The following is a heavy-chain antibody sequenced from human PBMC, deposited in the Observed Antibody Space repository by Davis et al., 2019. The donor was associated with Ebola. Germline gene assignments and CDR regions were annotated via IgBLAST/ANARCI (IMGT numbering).Heavy chain of an antibody. D-gene: IGHD6-13*01. V-gene: IGHV4-34*01. Sequence: MPSETLSLTCAVYGGSFSGYYWSWIRQPPGKGLEWIGEIYHSGSTNYNPSLKSRVTISVDTSKNQFSLKLSSVTAADTAVYYCARGGKQLGYYYYGMDVWGQGTTVTVSS. CDR1: GGSFSGYY. CDR2: IYHSGST. CDR3: ARGGKQLGYYYYGMDV. J-gene: IGHJ6*02.